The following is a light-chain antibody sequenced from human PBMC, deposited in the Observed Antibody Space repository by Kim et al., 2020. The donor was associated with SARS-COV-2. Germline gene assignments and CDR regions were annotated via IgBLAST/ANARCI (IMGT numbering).Light chain of an antibody. Sequence: SVPRGQTARITCGGKNIGSKNVHWQQQQPGQAPVLVIYRASNRPSGIPERFSGSNSGNTATLTISRAQAGDEADYYCQVWDSSTALFGGGTQLTVL. CDR1: NIGSKN. CDR3: QVWDSSTAL. V-gene: IGLV3-9*01. CDR2: RAS. J-gene: IGLJ3*02.